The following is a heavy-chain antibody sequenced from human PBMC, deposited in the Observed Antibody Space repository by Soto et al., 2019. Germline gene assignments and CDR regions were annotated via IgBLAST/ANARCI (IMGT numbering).Heavy chain of an antibody. J-gene: IGHJ4*02. CDR3: ARLRLHDFAAAAPFDY. V-gene: IGHV4-39*01. CDR1: GGSISSSSYY. CDR2: IYYSGST. D-gene: IGHD2-2*01. Sequence: SETLSLTCPVSGGSISSSSYYWGWIRQPPGKGLEWIGSIYYSGSTYYNPSLKSRVTISVDTSKNQFSLKLSSVTAADTAVYYCARLRLHDFAAAAPFDYWGQGTLVTVSS.